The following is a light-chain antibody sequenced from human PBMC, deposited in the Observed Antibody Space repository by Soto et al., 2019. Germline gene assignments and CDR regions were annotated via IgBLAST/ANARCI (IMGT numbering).Light chain of an antibody. Sequence: EIVLTQSPASLSLSPGERATLSCRASQSVSTYLAWYQQRPGQAPRLLIYDASNRATGIPSRFSGSGSGTDFTLTISSLEPEDSAVYYCQQRYNWPPWTFGRGTKVEIK. V-gene: IGKV3-11*01. J-gene: IGKJ1*01. CDR3: QQRYNWPPWT. CDR2: DAS. CDR1: QSVSTY.